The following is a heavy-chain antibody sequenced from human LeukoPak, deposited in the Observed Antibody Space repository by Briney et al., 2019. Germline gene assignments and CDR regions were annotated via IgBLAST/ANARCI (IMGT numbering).Heavy chain of an antibody. V-gene: IGHV4-59*01. CDR3: ARDLGLSTVGGRAFDI. Sequence: PSETLSLTCTVAGGSISSYYWSWVRQPPGKGLEWMGYIYYSGSTNYNPSLKSRVTISVDTSRNQFSLKLSSVTAADTAVYYCARDLGLSTVGGRAFDIWGQGTMVTVSS. D-gene: IGHD4-23*01. CDR1: GGSISSYY. J-gene: IGHJ3*02. CDR2: IYYSGST.